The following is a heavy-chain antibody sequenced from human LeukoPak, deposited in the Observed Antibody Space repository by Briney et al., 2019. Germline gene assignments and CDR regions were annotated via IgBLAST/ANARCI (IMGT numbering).Heavy chain of an antibody. CDR1: GFTVSNKY. J-gene: IGHJ4*02. CDR2: IYSDGRT. CDR3: AKDVPITSSHKGGFDY. V-gene: IGHV3-53*05. Sequence: GGSLRLSCAASGFTVSNKYMTWVRQAPGKGLEWVSLIYSDGRTYYADSVKGRCTISRDNSKNTLYLQMNSLRAEDTAVYYCAKDVPITSSHKGGFDYWGQGTLVTVSS. D-gene: IGHD3-10*01.